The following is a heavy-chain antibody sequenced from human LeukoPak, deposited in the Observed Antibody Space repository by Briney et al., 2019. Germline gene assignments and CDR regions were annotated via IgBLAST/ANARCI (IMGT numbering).Heavy chain of an antibody. CDR2: IYYSGST. Sequence: SQTLSLTCTVSGGSVSSGDYSWSWIRQPPGKGLEWIGYIYYSGSTYYNPSLKSRVTISVDTSKNQFSLKLSSVTAADTAVYYCARDLGGGAGGIENGWFDPWGQGTLVTVSS. CDR3: ARDLGGGAGGIENGWFDP. J-gene: IGHJ5*02. D-gene: IGHD2-8*01. V-gene: IGHV4-30-4*01. CDR1: GGSVSSGDYS.